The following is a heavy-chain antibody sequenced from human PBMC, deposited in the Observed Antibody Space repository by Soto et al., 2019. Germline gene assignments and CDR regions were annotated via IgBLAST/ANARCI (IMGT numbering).Heavy chain of an antibody. D-gene: IGHD5-12*01. J-gene: IGHJ4*02. CDR2: IIPILGIA. Sequence: QVQLVQSGAEVKKPGSSVKVSCKASGGTFSSYTISWVRQAPGQGLEWMGRIIPILGIANYAQKFQGRVTITADQSTSTAYMELSSLRSEDTAMYYCARDPSAYDLPAYWGQGTLVTVSS. V-gene: IGHV1-69*08. CDR3: ARDPSAYDLPAY. CDR1: GGTFSSYT.